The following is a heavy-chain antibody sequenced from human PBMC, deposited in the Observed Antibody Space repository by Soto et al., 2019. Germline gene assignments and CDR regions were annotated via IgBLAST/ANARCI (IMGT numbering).Heavy chain of an antibody. CDR3: ARAPPPVVANWYFDL. D-gene: IGHD2-15*01. CDR1: GGTFSSYT. Sequence: QVQLVQSGAEVKKPGSSVKVSCKASGGTFSSYTISWVRQAPGQGLEWMGRIIPILGIANYAQKFQGRVTITPDKSTSTAHMERSSLRSEEPAVYYCARAPPPVVANWYFDLWGRGTLVTVSS. CDR2: IIPILGIA. J-gene: IGHJ2*01. V-gene: IGHV1-69*02.